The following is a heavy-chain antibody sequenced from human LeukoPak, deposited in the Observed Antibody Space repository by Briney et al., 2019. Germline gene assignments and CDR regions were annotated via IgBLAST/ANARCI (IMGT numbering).Heavy chain of an antibody. V-gene: IGHV3-74*01. D-gene: IGHD3-22*01. CDR1: GFTFSTYW. J-gene: IGHJ1*01. Sequence: PGGSLRLSCAASGFTFSTYWMHWVRQAPGKGLVWVSRIKSDGSTNYADSAKGRFTISRDNAKNTVSLQMNSLRPEDTGVYYCARAPSEIGGYYPEYFRHWGQGTLVTVSS. CDR3: ARAPSEIGGYYPEYFRH. CDR2: IKSDGST.